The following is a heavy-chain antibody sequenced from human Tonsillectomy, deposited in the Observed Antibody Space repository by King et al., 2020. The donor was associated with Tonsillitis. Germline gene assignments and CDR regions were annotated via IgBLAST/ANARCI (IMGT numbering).Heavy chain of an antibody. CDR2: INPNSGGT. CDR3: ATGRYSNGGYVADY. CDR1: GYTFTGYY. D-gene: IGHD6-19*01. J-gene: IGHJ4*02. V-gene: IGHV1-2*04. Sequence: QLVQSGAEVKKPGASVKVSCKASGYTFTGYYIHWVRQAPGQGLEWMGWINPNSGGTNFAQKFQGWVTMTRDTSISTAYMELSRLNSDDTAVFYCATGRYSNGGYVADYGGQGPLVTVSS.